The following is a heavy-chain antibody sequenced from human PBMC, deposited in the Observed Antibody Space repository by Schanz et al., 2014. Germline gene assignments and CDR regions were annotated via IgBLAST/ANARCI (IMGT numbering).Heavy chain of an antibody. V-gene: IGHV3-74*01. CDR1: GFTFSTYW. CDR2: INSDGTTT. CDR3: AKSKSQLPLFDY. Sequence: EVQLVESGGGLVQPGGSLRLSCAASGFTFSTYWMHWVRQAPGKGLVWVSHINSDGTTTTYADSVKGRFTISRDNAENTLYLQMNSLRVEDTAVYYCAKSKSQLPLFDYWGQGTLVAVSS. D-gene: IGHD2-21*01. J-gene: IGHJ4*02.